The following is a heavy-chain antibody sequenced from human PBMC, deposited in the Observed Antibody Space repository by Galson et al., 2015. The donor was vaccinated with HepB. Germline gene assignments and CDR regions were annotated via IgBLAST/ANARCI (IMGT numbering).Heavy chain of an antibody. CDR3: ALPFCGGDCSSGDYYLDY. CDR1: GFPFSDFP. D-gene: IGHD2-21*02. V-gene: IGHV3-30-3*01. CDR2: ISYVGGHT. Sequence: SLRLSCAASGFPFSDFPLHWVRQAPGKGLEWVAVISYVGGHTYYADSVKGRFTVSRDSYKNTLYLHKNILRVEDTATYYCALPFCGGDCSSGDYYLDYWGQGTLVTVSS. J-gene: IGHJ4*02.